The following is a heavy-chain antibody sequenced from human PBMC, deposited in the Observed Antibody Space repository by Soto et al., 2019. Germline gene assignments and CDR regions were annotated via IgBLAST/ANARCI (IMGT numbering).Heavy chain of an antibody. CDR1: GGSISSYY. J-gene: IGHJ5*02. V-gene: IGHV4-59*01. D-gene: IGHD6-25*01. Sequence: SETLSLTCTVSGGSISSYYWSWIRQPPGKGLEWIGYIYYSGSTNYNPFLKSRVTISVDTSKNQFSLKLSSVTAADTAVYYCARRRAADWFDPWGQGTLVTVSS. CDR3: ARRRAADWFDP. CDR2: IYYSGST.